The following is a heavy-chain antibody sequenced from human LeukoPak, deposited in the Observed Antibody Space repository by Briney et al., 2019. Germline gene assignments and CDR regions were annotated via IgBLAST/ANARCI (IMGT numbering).Heavy chain of an antibody. CDR2: ISGSGGST. CDR3: ARDYYESTRYYGMDV. V-gene: IGHV3-23*01. D-gene: IGHD3-16*01. CDR1: GFTFSSYA. Sequence: PGGSLRLSCAASGFTFSSYAMSWVRQAPGKGLEWVSAISGSGGSTYYADSVKGRFTISRDNSKNTLYLQMNSLRADDTAVYYCARDYYESTRYYGMDVWGQGTTVIVSS. J-gene: IGHJ6*02.